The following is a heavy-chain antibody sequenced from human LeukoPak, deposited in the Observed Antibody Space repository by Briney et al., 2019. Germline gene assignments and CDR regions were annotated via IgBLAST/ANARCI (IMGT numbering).Heavy chain of an antibody. J-gene: IGHJ4*02. D-gene: IGHD3-10*01. CDR1: GFTFSSYW. Sequence: GGSLRLSCAASGFTFSSYWKSWVRQAPGKGLEWVANIKQDGSEKYYVDSVKGRFTISRDNAKNSLYLQMNSLRAEDTAVYYCARDSGSGSYSETLDYWGQGTLVTVSS. CDR2: IKQDGSEK. V-gene: IGHV3-7*01. CDR3: ARDSGSGSYSETLDY.